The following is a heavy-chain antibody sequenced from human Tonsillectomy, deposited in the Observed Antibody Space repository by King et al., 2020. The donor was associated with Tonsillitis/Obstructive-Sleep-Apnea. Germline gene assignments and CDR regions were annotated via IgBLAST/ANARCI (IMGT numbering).Heavy chain of an antibody. D-gene: IGHD4-17*01. J-gene: IGHJ4*02. CDR1: GFTFSSYW. Sequence: VQLVESGGGLVQPGGSLRLACAASGFTFSSYWMHWVRQAPGKGLVWVSRSNSDGSSTSYADPVKGRFTISRDNAKNTLYLQMHRLRAEDTAVYYCARDWDDYGDFNFDYWGQGTLVTVSS. CDR2: SNSDGSST. CDR3: ARDWDDYGDFNFDY. V-gene: IGHV3-74*01.